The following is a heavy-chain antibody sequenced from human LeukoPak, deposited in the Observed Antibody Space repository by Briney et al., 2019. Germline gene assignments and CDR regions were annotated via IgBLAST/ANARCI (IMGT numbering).Heavy chain of an antibody. J-gene: IGHJ4*02. CDR2: ISAYNGNT. D-gene: IGHD3-10*01. Sequence: GESLKISCKGSGYSFTTYGISWVQQAPGQGLEWMGWISAYNGNTNYAQKLQGRVTMTTDTSTSTAYMELRSLRSDDTAVYYCARDRWSFLGFGELLPDYWGQGTLVTVSS. V-gene: IGHV1-18*01. CDR3: ARDRWSFLGFGELLPDY. CDR1: GYSFTTYG.